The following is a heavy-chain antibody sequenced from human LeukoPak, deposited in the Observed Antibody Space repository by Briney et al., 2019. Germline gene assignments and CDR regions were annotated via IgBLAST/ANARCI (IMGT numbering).Heavy chain of an antibody. D-gene: IGHD6-13*01. J-gene: IGHJ4*02. V-gene: IGHV4-59*01. CDR2: ISYSGGT. CDR1: GDSISSYY. CDR3: ARAAYSSSWYYFDY. Sequence: SETLSLTCTVSGDSISSYYWNWIRQPPGKGLEWIAYISYSGGTNYNPSLKSRVTISVDTSKNQFSLKLSSVTAADTAVYYCARAAYSSSWYYFDYWGQGTLVTVSS.